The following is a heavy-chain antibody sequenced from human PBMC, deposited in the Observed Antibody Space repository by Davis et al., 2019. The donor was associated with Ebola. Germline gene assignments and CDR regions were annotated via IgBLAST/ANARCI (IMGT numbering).Heavy chain of an antibody. D-gene: IGHD6-19*01. CDR2: ISGSGDET. Sequence: PGGSLRLSCVGSGFRFSYYAMTWVRQAPGKGLEWVSSISGSGDETYYADFVTGRFTMSRDNSRNTLYLQMNNLRAEDTAVYFCALIPQYSSGWHDWGQGTLVTVSS. CDR3: ALIPQYSSGWHD. CDR1: GFRFSYYA. V-gene: IGHV3-23*01. J-gene: IGHJ4*02.